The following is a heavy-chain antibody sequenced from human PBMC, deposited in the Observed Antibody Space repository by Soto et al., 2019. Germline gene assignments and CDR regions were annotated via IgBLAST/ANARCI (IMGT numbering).Heavy chain of an antibody. D-gene: IGHD2-15*01. Sequence: QVQLVESGGGVVQPGRSLRLSCAASGFPFSSYGMHWVRQAPGKGLEWVAHISYDGSNKHYTDSVKGRFTISRDNSKNMLYLQRSSLRAEDTAVYYCAGGQYFFDSCGQGTRVSVSS. CDR1: GFPFSSYG. V-gene: IGHV3-30*03. CDR3: AGGQYFFDS. J-gene: IGHJ4*02. CDR2: ISYDGSNK.